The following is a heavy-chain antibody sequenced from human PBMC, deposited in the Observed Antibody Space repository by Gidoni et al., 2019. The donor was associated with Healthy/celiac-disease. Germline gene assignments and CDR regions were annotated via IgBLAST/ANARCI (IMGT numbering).Heavy chain of an antibody. CDR2: IIPIFGTA. V-gene: IGHV1-69*01. D-gene: IGHD6-6*01. Sequence: QVQLVQSGAEVKKPGSSVKVSCKASGGTFSSYAISWVRQAPGQGLEWMGGIIPIFGTANYAQKYQGRVTITADESTSTAYMELSSLRSEDTAVYYCAGVSSSPGGYYYYYYMDVWGKGTTVTVSS. J-gene: IGHJ6*03. CDR1: GGTFSSYA. CDR3: AGVSSSPGGYYYYYYMDV.